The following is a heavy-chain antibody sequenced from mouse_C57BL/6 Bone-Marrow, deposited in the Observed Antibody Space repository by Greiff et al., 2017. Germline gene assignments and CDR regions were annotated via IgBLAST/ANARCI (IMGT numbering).Heavy chain of an antibody. J-gene: IGHJ1*03. Sequence: VQLQQPGAELVRPGTSVKLSCKASGYTFTSYWMHWVKQRPGQGLEWIGVIDPSDSYTNYNQKFKGKATLTVDTSSSTAYMQLSSLTSEDSAVYYCARDYYGSSYRRYFDGGGTGTTVTVSS. CDR3: ARDYYGSSYRRYFDG. D-gene: IGHD1-1*01. CDR1: GYTFTSYW. CDR2: IDPSDSYT. V-gene: IGHV1-59*01.